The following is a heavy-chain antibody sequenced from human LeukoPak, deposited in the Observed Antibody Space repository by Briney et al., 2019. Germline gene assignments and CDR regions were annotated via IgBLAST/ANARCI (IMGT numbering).Heavy chain of an antibody. D-gene: IGHD3-22*01. CDR2: ISGSGVST. Sequence: GGSLRLSCAASGFSFSSYGVSWVRQAPGKGLEWVSGISGSGVSTYDADSVKGRFTISRDNSKNTLYLQINSLRAEDTAVYYCAKDADYDSMYFDYWGQGTLVTVSS. V-gene: IGHV3-23*01. J-gene: IGHJ4*02. CDR3: AKDADYDSMYFDY. CDR1: GFSFSSYG.